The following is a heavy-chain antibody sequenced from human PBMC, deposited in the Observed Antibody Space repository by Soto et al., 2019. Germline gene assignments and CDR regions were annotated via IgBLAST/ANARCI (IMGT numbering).Heavy chain of an antibody. CDR2: IYPGDSDT. Sequence: GESLKISCKGSGYSFTSYWIGWVRQMPGKGLKWMGIIYPGDSDTRYSPSFQGQVTISADKSISTAYLQWSSLKASDTAMYYCATGVSGASQSYYYYGMDVWGQGTTVTVSS. V-gene: IGHV5-51*01. J-gene: IGHJ6*02. CDR1: GYSFTSYW. D-gene: IGHD6-19*01. CDR3: ATGVSGASQSYYYYGMDV.